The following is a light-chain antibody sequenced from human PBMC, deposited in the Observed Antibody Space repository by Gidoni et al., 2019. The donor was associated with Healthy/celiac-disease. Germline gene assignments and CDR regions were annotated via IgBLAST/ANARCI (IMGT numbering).Light chain of an antibody. J-gene: IGKJ4*01. CDR1: QSVSSY. Sequence: EIVLPQSPATLSLSPGERATLSCRASQSVSSYLAWYQQKPGQAPRLLIYDASNSATGIPARFSGSGSGTDFTLTISSLEPEDVAVYYCQQRSNWPPGFGGGTKVEIK. CDR3: QQRSNWPPG. V-gene: IGKV3-11*01. CDR2: DAS.